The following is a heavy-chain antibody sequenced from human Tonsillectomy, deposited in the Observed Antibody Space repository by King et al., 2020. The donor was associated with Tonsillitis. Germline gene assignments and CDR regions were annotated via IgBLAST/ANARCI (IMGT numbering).Heavy chain of an antibody. J-gene: IGHJ4*02. CDR3: ATYTDYVLF. CDR2: VFHSGST. CDR1: VYSISSGYY. Sequence: VQLQESGPGLVQPSETLSLTCVVSVYSISSGYYWGFIRQPPGKALEWIGSVFHSGSTFYNPSLKSRASISVDTSKNQFSLNLSSVTAADTAVYYCATYTDYVLFWGQGTLVAVSS. D-gene: IGHD1-1*01. V-gene: IGHV4-38-2*01.